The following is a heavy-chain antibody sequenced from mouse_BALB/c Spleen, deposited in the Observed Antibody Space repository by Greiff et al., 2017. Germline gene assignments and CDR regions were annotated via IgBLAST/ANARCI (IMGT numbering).Heavy chain of an antibody. D-gene: IGHD4-1*01. CDR2: ISSGSSTI. V-gene: IGHV5-17*02. CDR3: ARSSGTPVYYAMDY. CDR1: GFTFSSFG. Sequence: EVMLVESGGGLVQPGGSRKLSCAASGFTFSSFGMHWVRQAPEKGLEWVAYISSGSSTIYYADTVKGRFTISRDNPKNTLFLLMTSLRSEDTAMYYCARSSGTPVYYAMDYWGQGTSVTVAS. J-gene: IGHJ4*01.